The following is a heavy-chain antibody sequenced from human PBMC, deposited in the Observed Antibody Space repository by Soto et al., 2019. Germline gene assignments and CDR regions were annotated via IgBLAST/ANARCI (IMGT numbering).Heavy chain of an antibody. Sequence: ASVTVSCKASGYTFTSYAMHWVRQAPGQRLEWMGWINAGNGNTKYSQKFQGRVTITRDTSASTAYMELSSLRSEDTTVYYCASSFTVPSAIAYWGQGTLVTVSS. J-gene: IGHJ4*02. CDR1: GYTFTSYA. CDR2: INAGNGNT. D-gene: IGHD2-2*02. CDR3: ASSFTVPSAIAY. V-gene: IGHV1-3*01.